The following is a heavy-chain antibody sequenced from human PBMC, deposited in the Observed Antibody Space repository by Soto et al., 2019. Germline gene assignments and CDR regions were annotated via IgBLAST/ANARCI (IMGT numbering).Heavy chain of an antibody. V-gene: IGHV3-33*01. D-gene: IGHD3-22*01. J-gene: IGHJ3*02. CDR1: GFTFSSYG. CDR3: ARCRNTYYDSSKSVAFDI. CDR2: IWYDGSNK. Sequence: GGSLRLSCAASGFTFSSYGMHWVRQAPGKGLEWVAVIWYDGSNKYYADSVKGRFTISRDNSKNTLYLQMNSLRAEDTAVYYCARCRNTYYDSSKSVAFDIWGQGTMVTVSS.